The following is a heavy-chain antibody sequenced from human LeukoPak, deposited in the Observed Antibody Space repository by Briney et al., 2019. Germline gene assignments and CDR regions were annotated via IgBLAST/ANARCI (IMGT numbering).Heavy chain of an antibody. CDR1: GFTFSDYY. Sequence: AGGSLRLSCAASGFTFSDYYMSWIRQAPGKGLEWVSYISSSGSTIYYADSVKGRFTISRDNAKNSLYLQMNSLRAEDTAVYYCAREPPRATKGDWFDPWGQGTLVTVSS. J-gene: IGHJ5*02. CDR2: ISSSGSTI. V-gene: IGHV3-11*04. D-gene: IGHD5-12*01. CDR3: AREPPRATKGDWFDP.